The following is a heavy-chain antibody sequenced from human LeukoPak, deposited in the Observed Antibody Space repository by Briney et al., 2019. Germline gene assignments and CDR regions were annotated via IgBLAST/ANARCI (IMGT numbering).Heavy chain of an antibody. J-gene: IGHJ4*02. CDR2: ISGSGGST. Sequence: GSLRLSCAASGFTFSSYAMNWVRQAPGKGLEWVSGISGSGGSTYYADSVKGRFTISRDNYKNTMFLQMNSLRAEDTAVYYCARLRSFSYFDYWGQGTLVTVSS. CDR1: GFTFSSYA. D-gene: IGHD5-12*01. V-gene: IGHV3-23*01. CDR3: ARLRSFSYFDY.